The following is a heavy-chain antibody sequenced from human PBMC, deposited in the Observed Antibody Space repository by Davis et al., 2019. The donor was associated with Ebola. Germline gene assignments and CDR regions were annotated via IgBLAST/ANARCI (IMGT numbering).Heavy chain of an antibody. V-gene: IGHV3-30-3*01. Sequence: GESLKISCAASGFTFSSYAMHWVRQAPGKGLEWVAVISYDGSNKYYADSVKGRFTISRDNSKNTLYLQMNSLRAEDTAVYYCARGLYCSSTSCYIGYWGQGTLVTVSS. D-gene: IGHD2-2*02. CDR3: ARGLYCSSTSCYIGY. CDR2: ISYDGSNK. J-gene: IGHJ4*02. CDR1: GFTFSSYA.